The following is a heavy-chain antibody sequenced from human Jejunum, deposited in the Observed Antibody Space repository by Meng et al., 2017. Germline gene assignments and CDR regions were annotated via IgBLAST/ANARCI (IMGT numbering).Heavy chain of an antibody. CDR3: ARGREARGSFDQ. CDR1: GFTFDNYD. CDR2: ISISGSVN. Sequence: GESLKISCAASGFTFDNYDFNWVRQAPGKGLEWVSHISISGSVNYYAESVKGRFTISRDYAENSVYLQMNSLRAEDTAVYYCARGREARGSFDQWGQGTWVTVSS. J-gene: IGHJ4*02. V-gene: IGHV3-48*03. D-gene: IGHD3-10*01.